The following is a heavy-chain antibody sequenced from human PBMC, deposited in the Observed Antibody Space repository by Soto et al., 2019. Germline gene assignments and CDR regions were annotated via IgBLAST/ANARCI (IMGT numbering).Heavy chain of an antibody. CDR1: GGSISGYY. CDR3: PRQNRGDHGAYGDPWSFEL. CDR2: TYYSGST. Sequence: QVQLQESGPGLVKPSETLSLTCTVSGGSISGYYWSWIRQPPGKGLEWIGFTYYSGSTNYSPSLKSRATXSXDXXKNHFALKLSSVAAADTALYYCPRQNRGDHGAYGDPWSFELWGRGTQVTVSP. D-gene: IGHD4-17*01. V-gene: IGHV4-59*08. J-gene: IGHJ2*01.